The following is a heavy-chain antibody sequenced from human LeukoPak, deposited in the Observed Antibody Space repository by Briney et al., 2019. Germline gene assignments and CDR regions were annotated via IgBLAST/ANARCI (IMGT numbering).Heavy chain of an antibody. CDR3: ARGGYSGYDDILRIGVGGGVVEYYFDY. J-gene: IGHJ4*02. Sequence: SQTLSLTCAISGDSVSSNSAAWNWIRQSPSRGLEWLGRTYYRSKWYNDYAVSVKSRITINPDTSKNQFSLQLNSVTPEDTAVYYCARGGYSGYDDILRIGVGGGVVEYYFDYWGQGTLVTVSS. CDR2: TYYRSKWYN. D-gene: IGHD5-12*01. CDR1: GDSVSSNSAA. V-gene: IGHV6-1*01.